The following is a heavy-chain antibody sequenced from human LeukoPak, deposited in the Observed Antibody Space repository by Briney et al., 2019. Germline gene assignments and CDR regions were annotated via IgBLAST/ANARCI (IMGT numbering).Heavy chain of an antibody. D-gene: IGHD1-26*01. J-gene: IGHJ6*02. CDR2: IYSGGST. V-gene: IGHV3-66*01. CDR3: ARAGIVGATRYYGMDV. Sequence: GGSLRLSCAASGFTVSSNYMSWVRQAPGKGLEWVSVIYSGGSTYYADSVKGRFTISRDNAKNSLYLQMNSLRAEDTAVYYCARAGIVGATRYYGMDVWGQGTTVTVSS. CDR1: GFTVSSNY.